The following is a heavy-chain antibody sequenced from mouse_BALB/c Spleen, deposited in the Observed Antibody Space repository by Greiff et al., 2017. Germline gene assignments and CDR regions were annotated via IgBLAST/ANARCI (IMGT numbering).Heavy chain of an antibody. CDR2: ISLKSNNYAT. CDR3: TRGGNSYAMDY. V-gene: IGHV6-6*02. J-gene: IGHJ4*01. Sequence: EVKLEESGGGLVQPGGSMKLSCVASGFTFSNYWMNWVRQSPEKGLEWVAEISLKSNNYATHYAESVKGRFTISRDDSKSSVYLHMNNLRAADTGNYYCTRGGNSYAMDYWGQGTSVTVSS. CDR1: GFTFSNYW. D-gene: IGHD2-1*01.